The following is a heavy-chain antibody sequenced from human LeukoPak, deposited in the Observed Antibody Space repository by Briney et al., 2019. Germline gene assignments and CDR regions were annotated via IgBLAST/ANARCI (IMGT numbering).Heavy chain of an antibody. Sequence: SETLSLTCAVYGGSFSGYYWSWIRQPPGKGLEWIGEINHSGSTSYNPSLKSRVTISVDTSKNQFSLKLSSVTAADTAVYYCARKGAGYCSGGSCYSTTYYYYYMDVWGKGTTVTISS. CDR1: GGSFSGYY. CDR3: ARKGAGYCSGGSCYSTTYYYYYMDV. CDR2: INHSGST. V-gene: IGHV4-34*01. J-gene: IGHJ6*03. D-gene: IGHD2-15*01.